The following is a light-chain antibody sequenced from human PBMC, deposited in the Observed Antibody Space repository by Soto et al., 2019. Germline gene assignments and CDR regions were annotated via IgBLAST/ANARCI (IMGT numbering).Light chain of an antibody. V-gene: IGLV2-8*01. J-gene: IGLJ3*02. CDR3: SSYAGSNNWV. CDR2: DVS. Sequence: QCVLTQPPSASGSPGQSVTISCTGTSSDVGGYNYVSWYQQHPGKAPKLMIYDVSKRPSGVPDRFSGSKSGNTASLTVSGLQAVDEADYYCSSYAGSNNWVFGGGTKLTVL. CDR1: SSDVGGYNY.